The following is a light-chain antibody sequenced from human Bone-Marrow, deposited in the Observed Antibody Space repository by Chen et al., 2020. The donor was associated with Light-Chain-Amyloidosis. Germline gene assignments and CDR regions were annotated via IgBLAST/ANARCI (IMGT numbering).Light chain of an antibody. J-gene: IGLJ1*01. Sequence: QSALTQPASVSGSPGQSITISCTGTSSDVGGDNHVSWYQQHPDKAPKLMIYEVTNRPSWVPDRFSGYKSDNTASLTISGLQTEDEDDYFCSSYTITNTLVFGSGTRVTVL. CDR1: SSDVGGDNH. CDR3: SSYTITNTLV. CDR2: EVT. V-gene: IGLV2-14*01.